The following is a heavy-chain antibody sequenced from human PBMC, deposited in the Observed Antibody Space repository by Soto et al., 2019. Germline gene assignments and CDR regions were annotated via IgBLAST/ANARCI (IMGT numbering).Heavy chain of an antibody. CDR2: INAGNGNT. J-gene: IGHJ5*02. D-gene: IGHD6-6*01. CDR1: GYTFTSYA. Sequence: ASVKVSCKASGYTFTSYAMHWVRQAPGQRLEWMGWINAGNGNTKYSQKFQGRVTITRDTSASTAYMELSSLRSEDTAVYYCARAVGIAARPTSGVYWFDPWGQGTLVTVSS. V-gene: IGHV1-3*01. CDR3: ARAVGIAARPTSGVYWFDP.